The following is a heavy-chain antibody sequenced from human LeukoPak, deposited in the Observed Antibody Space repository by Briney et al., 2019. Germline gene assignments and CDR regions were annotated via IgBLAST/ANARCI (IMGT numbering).Heavy chain of an antibody. Sequence: GRSLRLSCAASGFTFSSYGMNWVRQAPGKGLEWVSSISSSSYIYYADSVKGRFTISRDNAKNSLYLQMNSLRAEDTAVYYCARMAYCSSTSCLYYFDYWGQGTLVTVSS. CDR3: ARMAYCSSTSCLYYFDY. CDR1: GFTFSSYG. CDR2: ISSSSYI. J-gene: IGHJ4*02. D-gene: IGHD2-2*01. V-gene: IGHV3-21*01.